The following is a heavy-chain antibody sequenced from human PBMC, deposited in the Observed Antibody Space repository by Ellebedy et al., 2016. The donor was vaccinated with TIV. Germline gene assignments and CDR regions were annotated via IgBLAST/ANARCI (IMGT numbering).Heavy chain of an antibody. D-gene: IGHD3-22*01. CDR1: GFTFSNYN. Sequence: PGGSLRLSCAASGFTFSNYNMNWVRQAPGKGLEWVSSISSGANYINYADSVKGRFTISRDNAKNSLFLQMNSLRAEDTAVYYCARGPLQLFDSSGYGAFDIWGQGTMVTVSS. CDR2: ISSGANYI. J-gene: IGHJ3*02. V-gene: IGHV3-21*01. CDR3: ARGPLQLFDSSGYGAFDI.